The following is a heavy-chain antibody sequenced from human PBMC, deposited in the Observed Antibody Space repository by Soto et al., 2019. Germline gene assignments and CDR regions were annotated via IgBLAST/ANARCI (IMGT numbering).Heavy chain of an antibody. D-gene: IGHD3-16*01. V-gene: IGHV3-30*18. Sequence: QVQLVESGGSLVQPGTSLRLSCAASGYTFSTHGMHWVRQAPGKGLEWVAMISHDGSEKHYVDSVKGRFTISRDISKNTVFLQMDSLRAEDTAVYYCAKDWGEAGGYNWFDPWGQGTLVTVSS. J-gene: IGHJ5*02. CDR2: ISHDGSEK. CDR3: AKDWGEAGGYNWFDP. CDR1: GYTFSTHG.